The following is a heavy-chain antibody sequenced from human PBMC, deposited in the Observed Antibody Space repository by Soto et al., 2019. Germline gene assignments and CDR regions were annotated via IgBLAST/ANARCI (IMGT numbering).Heavy chain of an antibody. CDR1: GGSISSYY. CDR2: ISYSGST. J-gene: IGHJ4*02. D-gene: IGHD3-3*01. V-gene: IGHV4-59*08. CDR3: ARRVSYDFWSGYWTGYYFDS. Sequence: QVQLQESGPGLVKPSETLSLTCTVSGGSISSYYWSWIRQPPGKGLEWLGYISYSGSTNYNPSLKNRVSISGDTSKNQFSLKLNSVTAADTAVYYCARRVSYDFWSGYWTGYYFDSWGQGTLVTVSS.